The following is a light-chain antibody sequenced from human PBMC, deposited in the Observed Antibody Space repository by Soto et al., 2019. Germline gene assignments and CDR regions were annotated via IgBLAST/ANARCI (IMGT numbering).Light chain of an antibody. CDR2: GAS. Sequence: DIQMTQSPSSLSASVGDRVTITCRASQSITIYLNWYQQQPGQAPRLLIYGASTLQTGVPSRFSGSGSMTDFTLTISDLQPEDFATYYCQQTYTAQRTFCQGTKVDI. V-gene: IGKV1-39*01. CDR1: QSITIY. J-gene: IGKJ1*01. CDR3: QQTYTAQRT.